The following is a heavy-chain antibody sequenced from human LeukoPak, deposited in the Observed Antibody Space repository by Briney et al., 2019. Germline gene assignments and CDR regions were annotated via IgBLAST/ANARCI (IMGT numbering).Heavy chain of an antibody. Sequence: ASVKVSCKASGGTFSSYAISWVRQAPGQGLEWMGGIIPIFGTANYAQKFQGRVTITADESTSTAYMELSSLRSEGTAVYYCARDSSSWPGGFDPWGQGTLVTVSS. CDR2: IIPIFGTA. V-gene: IGHV1-69*13. CDR1: GGTFSSYA. D-gene: IGHD6-13*01. J-gene: IGHJ5*02. CDR3: ARDSSSWPGGFDP.